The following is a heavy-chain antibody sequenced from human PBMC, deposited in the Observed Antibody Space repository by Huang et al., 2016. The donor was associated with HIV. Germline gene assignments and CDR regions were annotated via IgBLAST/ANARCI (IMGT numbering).Heavy chain of an antibody. CDR2: IPDDGSNK. CDR3: AKDFTPWVGVELELRFLGPDY. CDR1: GFTFSSYG. J-gene: IGHJ4*02. Sequence: QVKLVESGGGVVQPGGSLRLSCVASGFTFSSYGMHWVRQAPGKGMEWEAFIPDDGSNKYYADSVKGRFTISRDNLKNTLYLQMNSLRAEDTAVYYCAKDFTPWVGVELELRFLGPDYWGQGTLVTVSS. D-gene: IGHD1-7*01. V-gene: IGHV3-30*02.